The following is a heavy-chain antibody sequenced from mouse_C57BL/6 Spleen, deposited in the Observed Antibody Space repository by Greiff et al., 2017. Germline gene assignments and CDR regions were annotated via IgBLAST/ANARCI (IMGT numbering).Heavy chain of an antibody. CDR1: GYTFTDYY. J-gene: IGHJ4*01. V-gene: IGHV1-26*01. CDR3: ASLGGAMDY. CDR2: INPNNGGT. Sequence: VQLQQSGPELVKPGAPVKISCKASGYTFTDYYMNWVKQSHGKSLEWIGDINPNNGGTSYNQKFKGKATLTVDKSSSTAYMELRSLTSEDSAVYYCASLGGAMDYWGQGTSVTVSS. D-gene: IGHD1-1*02.